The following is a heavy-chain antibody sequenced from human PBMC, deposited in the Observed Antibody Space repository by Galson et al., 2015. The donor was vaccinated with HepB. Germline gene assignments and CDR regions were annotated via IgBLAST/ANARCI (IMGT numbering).Heavy chain of an antibody. CDR1: GFTFSSYG. CDR3: ARGLYYYDSSGYYPYYYYMDV. J-gene: IGHJ6*03. D-gene: IGHD3-22*01. Sequence: SLRLSCAASGFTFSSYGMHWVRQAPGKGLEWVAVIWYDGSNKYYADSVKGRFTISRDNSKNTLYLQMNSLRAEDTAVYYCARGLYYYDSSGYYPYYYYMDVW. V-gene: IGHV3-33*01. CDR2: IWYDGSNK.